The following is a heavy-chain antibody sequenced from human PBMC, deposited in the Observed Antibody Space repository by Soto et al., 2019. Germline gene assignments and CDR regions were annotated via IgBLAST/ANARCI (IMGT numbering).Heavy chain of an antibody. CDR2: ISYDGSNK. Sequence: QVQLVESGGGVVQPGRSLRLSCAASGFTFSSYGMHWVRQAPGKGLEWVAVISYDGSNKYYADSVKGRFTISRDNSKNTLYLQMNSLRTEDTAVYYCAKDSRGGVVADKPYYYYYGMDVWGQGTTVTVSS. D-gene: IGHD2-15*01. V-gene: IGHV3-30*18. CDR3: AKDSRGGVVADKPYYYYYGMDV. J-gene: IGHJ6*02. CDR1: GFTFSSYG.